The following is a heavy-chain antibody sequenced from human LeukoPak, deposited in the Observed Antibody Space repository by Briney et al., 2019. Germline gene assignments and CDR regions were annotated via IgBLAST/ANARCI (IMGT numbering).Heavy chain of an antibody. D-gene: IGHD1-1*01. J-gene: IGHJ4*02. CDR3: ARARRGNFPPGYFDC. CDR2: IIPIFGTA. V-gene: IGHV1-69*13. CDR1: GGTFSTFA. Sequence: SVKVSCKASGGTFSTFAITWVRQAPGQGLEWMGGIIPIFGTANYAQKFQGRVTITADESTSTAYMELSSLRSEDTAVYYCARARRGNFPPGYFDCWGQGTLVTVSS.